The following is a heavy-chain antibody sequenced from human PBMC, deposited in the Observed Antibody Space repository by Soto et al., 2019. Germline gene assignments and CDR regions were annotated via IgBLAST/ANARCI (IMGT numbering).Heavy chain of an antibody. J-gene: IGHJ3*02. Sequence: GGSLRLSCAASGFTFSSYGMHWVRQAPGKGLEWVAVISYDGSNKYYADSVKGRFTISSDNSKNTLYLQLNSLSAEDTAVYYCASAVAAVGTGGDDDAFDIWGQGTMVTVSS. D-gene: IGHD6-13*01. V-gene: IGHV3-30*03. CDR2: ISYDGSNK. CDR1: GFTFSSYG. CDR3: ASAVAAVGTGGDDDAFDI.